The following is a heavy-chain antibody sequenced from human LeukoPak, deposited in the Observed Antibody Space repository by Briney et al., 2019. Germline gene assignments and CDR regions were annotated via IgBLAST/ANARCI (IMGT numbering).Heavy chain of an antibody. J-gene: IGHJ6*02. V-gene: IGHV3-7*03. Sequence: GRSLRLSCAASGFTLSNHWMTWVRQVPGRGPEWVANVNRDGSETYYLDSVKGRFTISKDNAKNSLYLQMNSPRAEDTALYHCARNNGMDVWGQGTTVIVSS. CDR3: ARNNGMDV. CDR2: VNRDGSET. CDR1: GFTLSNHW.